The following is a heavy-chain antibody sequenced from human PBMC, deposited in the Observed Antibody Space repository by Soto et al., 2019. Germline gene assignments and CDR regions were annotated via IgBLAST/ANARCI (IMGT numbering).Heavy chain of an antibody. CDR2: MNPRSGNT. CDR1: GYTFTSWD. V-gene: IGHV1-8*01. Sequence: QVQLLQSGAEVKKPGASVKVSCKASGYTFTSWDVYWVRQAAGQGLEWMGYMNPRSGNTCYEQKFQGRVTMTRDTSISTAYMELSSLTSDDTGVYYCTASSWTGAGLDFWGQGTPVTVSS. J-gene: IGHJ4*01. D-gene: IGHD6-13*01. CDR3: TASSWTGAGLDF.